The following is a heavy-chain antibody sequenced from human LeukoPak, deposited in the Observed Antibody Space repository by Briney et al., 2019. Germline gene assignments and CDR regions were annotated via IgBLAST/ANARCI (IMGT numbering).Heavy chain of an antibody. CDR1: GYSSIGYY. D-gene: IGHD2-15*01. J-gene: IGHJ5*02. V-gene: IGHV1-2*02. CDR3: ARDGGIVAVAAAKWFDP. Sequence: WASVKVSCKASGYSSIGYYMHWVRQAPGQGLEWMGWINPNSGGTNYAQKFQGRVTMTRDTSISTAYMELSRLSSDDTAVYYCARDGGIVAVAAAKWFDPWGQGTLVTVSS. CDR2: INPNSGGT.